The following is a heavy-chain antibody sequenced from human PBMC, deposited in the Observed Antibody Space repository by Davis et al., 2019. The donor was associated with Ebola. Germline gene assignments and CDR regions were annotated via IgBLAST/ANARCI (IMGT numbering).Heavy chain of an antibody. CDR2: ISSSGSTI. Sequence: GESLKISCAASGFTFSSYEMNWVRQAPGKGLEWVSYISSSGSTIYYADSVKGRFTISRDNAKNSLYLQMNSLRAEDTAVYYCARDLYGSGSYYNHFDYWGQGTLVTVSS. J-gene: IGHJ4*02. CDR1: GFTFSSYE. D-gene: IGHD3-10*01. CDR3: ARDLYGSGSYYNHFDY. V-gene: IGHV3-48*03.